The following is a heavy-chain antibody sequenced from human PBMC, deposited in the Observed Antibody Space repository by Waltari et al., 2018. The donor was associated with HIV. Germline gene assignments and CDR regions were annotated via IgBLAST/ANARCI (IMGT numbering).Heavy chain of an antibody. CDR3: AKDLLGGGGGDY. CDR2: ISDGGVST. V-gene: IGHV3-23*01. D-gene: IGHD2-15*01. J-gene: IGHJ4*02. Sequence: EVQLLESGGGLVQPGGSLRLSCAASGFTFSNYAMNWVRQAPGKGLEGSSAISDGGVSTYYPASWKGRFTISRENSKETLYLQRNGRRAEDTAVYYWAKDLLGGGGGDYWGQGTLVTVSS. CDR1: GFTFSNYA.